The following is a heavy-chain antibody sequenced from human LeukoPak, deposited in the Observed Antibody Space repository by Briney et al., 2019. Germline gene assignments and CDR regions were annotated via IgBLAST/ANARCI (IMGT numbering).Heavy chain of an antibody. D-gene: IGHD6-13*01. V-gene: IGHV1-18*01. CDR2: IGVYNGDT. J-gene: IGHJ4*02. Sequence: GASVKVSCKASGYAFTSQGINWVRQAPGQGLEWMGWIGVYNGDTNYAQKLQGRVTMTTDTSTSTAYMELRSLRSDDTAVYYCARGGQQLLDFDYWGQGTLVTVSS. CDR3: ARGGQQLLDFDY. CDR1: GYAFTSQG.